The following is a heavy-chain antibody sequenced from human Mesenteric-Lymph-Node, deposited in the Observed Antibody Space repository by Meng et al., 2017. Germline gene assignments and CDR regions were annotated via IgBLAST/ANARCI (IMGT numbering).Heavy chain of an antibody. J-gene: IGHJ5*02. CDR1: GGSIRSSNW. CDR3: ARVAAAGNEWFDP. Sequence: QVQLLESGPGLVRPSGTRSLTCACSGGSIRSSNWWTWVRQPPGKGLEWIGEIYHSGSTNYNPSLKSRVTISVDKSKNQFSLKLSSVTAADTAVYYCARVAAAGNEWFDPWGQGTLVTVSS. D-gene: IGHD6-13*01. CDR2: IYHSGST. V-gene: IGHV4-4*02.